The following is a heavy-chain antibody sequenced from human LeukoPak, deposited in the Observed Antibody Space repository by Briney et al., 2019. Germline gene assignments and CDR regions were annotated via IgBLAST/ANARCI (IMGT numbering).Heavy chain of an antibody. Sequence: GGSLRLSCAASGFTFSSYAMSWDRQAPGKGLEWVSGISASGGSTYYADSVKGRFTISRDNSKNTLYLQMNSLRAEDTAVYYCAKVKGTYYYDSSGYLHAFDIWGQGTMVTVSS. CDR3: AKVKGTYYYDSSGYLHAFDI. J-gene: IGHJ3*02. D-gene: IGHD3-22*01. V-gene: IGHV3-23*01. CDR1: GFTFSSYA. CDR2: ISASGGST.